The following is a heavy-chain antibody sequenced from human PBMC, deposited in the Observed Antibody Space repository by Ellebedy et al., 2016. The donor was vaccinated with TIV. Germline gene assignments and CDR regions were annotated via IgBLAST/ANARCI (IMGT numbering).Heavy chain of an antibody. J-gene: IGHJ6*02. Sequence: GESLKISCAASGFTFSSYAMSWVRQAPGKGLEWVSSISGSGGSTNYADSVKGRFTISRDNAKNSLFLQMNSLRAEDTAVYYCARDIVVVPAARRPYYYSGMDVWGQGTTVTVSS. CDR1: GFTFSSYA. CDR3: ARDIVVVPAARRPYYYSGMDV. CDR2: ISGSGGST. D-gene: IGHD2-2*01. V-gene: IGHV3-23*01.